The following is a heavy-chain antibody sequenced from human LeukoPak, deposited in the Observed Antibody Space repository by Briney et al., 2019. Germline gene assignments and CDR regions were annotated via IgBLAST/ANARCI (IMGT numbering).Heavy chain of an antibody. J-gene: IGHJ4*02. CDR2: IYYSGST. CDR3: ARDSPNYAWDY. D-gene: IGHD5-24*01. V-gene: IGHV4-59*01. Sequence: PSETLSLTCTVSGGSISSYYWSWIRQPAGKGLEWIGYIYYSGSTNYNPSLKSRVTISVDTSKNQFSLKLSSVTAADTAVYYCARDSPNYAWDYWGQGTLVTVSS. CDR1: GGSISSYY.